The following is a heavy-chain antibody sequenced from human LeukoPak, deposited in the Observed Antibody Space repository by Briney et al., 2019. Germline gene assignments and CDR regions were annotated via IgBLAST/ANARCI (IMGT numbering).Heavy chain of an antibody. Sequence: SETLSLTCTVSGDSISSSSYYWGWIRHPPEKGLVWIGSVHHSGSTHYTPSLKSRVTISVDTSKNQFSLKLSSVTAADTAVYQCARLYYYGSGSYLSGFDIWGQGTMVTVSS. D-gene: IGHD3-10*01. CDR3: ARLYYYGSGSYLSGFDI. J-gene: IGHJ3*02. V-gene: IGHV4-39*01. CDR2: VHHSGST. CDR1: GDSISSSSYY.